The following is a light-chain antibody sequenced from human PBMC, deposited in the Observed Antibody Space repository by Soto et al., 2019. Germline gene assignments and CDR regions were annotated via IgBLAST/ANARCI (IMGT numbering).Light chain of an antibody. CDR3: QSYDSTLRARYV. CDR2: GNI. V-gene: IGLV1-40*01. J-gene: IGLJ1*01. CDR1: SSNIGAGYD. Sequence: QSFLTQPPSVSGAPGQRVTISCTGSSSNIGAGYDVHWYQQRPGTAPKLLIFGNINRPSGVPDRFSGSKSGTSDSLAITGLQAEDEGDYYCQSYDSTLRARYVFGTGTKVTVL.